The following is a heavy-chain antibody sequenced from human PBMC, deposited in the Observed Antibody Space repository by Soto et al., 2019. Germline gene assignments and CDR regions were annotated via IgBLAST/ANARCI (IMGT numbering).Heavy chain of an antibody. Sequence: QVQLVQSGAEVKKPGSSVKVSCKASGGTFSSYAISWVRQAPGQGLEWMGGIIPIFGTANYAQKFQGRVTITAEESTSTAYMQLSSLRSEDTAVYYCARDEEAGGYSYDLDYRGQGTMVAVSS. D-gene: IGHD5-18*01. V-gene: IGHV1-69*12. CDR2: IIPIFGTA. J-gene: IGHJ4*02. CDR3: ARDEEAGGYSYDLDY. CDR1: GGTFSSYA.